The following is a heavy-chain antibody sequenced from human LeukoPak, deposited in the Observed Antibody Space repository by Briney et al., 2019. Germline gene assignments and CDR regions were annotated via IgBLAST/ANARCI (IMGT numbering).Heavy chain of an antibody. D-gene: IGHD2-21*02. Sequence: ASVEVSCKASGYTFTAYYIHWVRQAPGQGLEWMGWMNPNSAGTNYAQKFQGRVTMTRDTTITTPYMELSRLRSEDTAVYCCARATVGCSGDCCFFDYWGQGTLVTVSS. CDR2: MNPNSAGT. CDR1: GYTFTAYY. V-gene: IGHV1-2*02. J-gene: IGHJ4*02. CDR3: ARATVGCSGDCCFFDY.